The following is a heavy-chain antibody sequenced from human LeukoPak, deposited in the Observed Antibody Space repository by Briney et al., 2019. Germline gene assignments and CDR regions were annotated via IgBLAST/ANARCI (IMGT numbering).Heavy chain of an antibody. V-gene: IGHV3-30-3*01. CDR3: ASGRDYGDSGPFDY. Sequence: PGMSLRLSCAASGFTFSHYALHWVRQAPGKGLEWVAAISSDVNNKYYADSVKGRFTISRDNAKNSLYLQMNSLGAEDTAVYYCASGRDYGDSGPFDYWGQGTLVTVSS. CDR1: GFTFSHYA. D-gene: IGHD4-17*01. J-gene: IGHJ4*02. CDR2: ISSDVNNK.